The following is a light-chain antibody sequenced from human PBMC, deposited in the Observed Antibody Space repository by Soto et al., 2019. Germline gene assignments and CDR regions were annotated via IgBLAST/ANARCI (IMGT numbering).Light chain of an antibody. CDR1: RSVSSRY. J-gene: IGKJ2*01. CDR3: HQYGYSPNT. CDR2: GAS. Sequence: EIVLTQSPGTLSLSPGERATLSCRASRSVSSRYLAWYQQKAGQAPRLLISGASSRATGIPDRFSGSGSGTDSALIISRLEPEDLAMYYCHQYGYSPNTFGQGNKVEIK. V-gene: IGKV3-20*01.